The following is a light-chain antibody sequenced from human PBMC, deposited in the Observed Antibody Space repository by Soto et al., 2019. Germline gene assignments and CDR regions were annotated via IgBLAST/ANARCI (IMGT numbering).Light chain of an antibody. CDR3: QQGYTSAIT. J-gene: IGKJ5*01. V-gene: IGKV1-39*01. CDR1: QSIGNH. Sequence: DIPMTQSPSSLSASVGDRITITCRASQSIGNHLNWYQQKPGKAPKFLIYAASSLQSGVPSRFSGSGSGTDFTLTVTSLQPEDFATYYCQQGYTSAITFGQGTRLEIK. CDR2: AAS.